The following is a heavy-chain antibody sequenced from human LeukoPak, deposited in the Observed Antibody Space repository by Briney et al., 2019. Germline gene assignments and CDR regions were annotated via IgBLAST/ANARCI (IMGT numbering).Heavy chain of an antibody. CDR3: ARDCSGGSCYSGDAFDI. V-gene: IGHV4-31*03. Sequence: PAQTLSLTCTVSGGSISRGGYYWSWIRQHPGKGLEWIVYIYYSGSTYYNPSLKSRVTISVDTSKNQFSLKLSSVTAADTAVYYCARDCSGGSCYSGDAFDIWGQGTMVTVSS. D-gene: IGHD2-15*01. CDR2: IYYSGST. J-gene: IGHJ3*02. CDR1: GGSISRGGYY.